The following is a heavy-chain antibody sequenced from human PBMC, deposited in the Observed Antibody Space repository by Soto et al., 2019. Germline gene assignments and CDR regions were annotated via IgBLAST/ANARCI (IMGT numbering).Heavy chain of an antibody. CDR3: ARSPAIFGGKMYYFDY. D-gene: IGHD2-21*02. J-gene: IGHJ4*02. CDR2: FDPEDGET. Sequence: ASVKVSCKVSGYTLTELSMHWVRQAPGKGLEWMGGFDPEDGETIYAQKFQGRVTMTEDTSTDTAYMELSSLRSEDTAVYYCARSPAIFGGKMYYFDYWGQGTLVTVSS. CDR1: GYTLTELS. V-gene: IGHV1-24*01.